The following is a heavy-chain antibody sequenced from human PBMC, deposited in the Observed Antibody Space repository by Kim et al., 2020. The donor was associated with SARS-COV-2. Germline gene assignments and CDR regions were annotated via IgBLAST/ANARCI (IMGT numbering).Heavy chain of an antibody. CDR1: GGSISSGSYY. CDR2: IYTSGST. Sequence: SETLSLTCTVSGGSISSGSYYWSWIRQPAGKGLEWIGRIYTSGSTNYNPSLKSRVTISVDTSKNQFSLKLSSVTAADTAVYYCAREAVVTPGAYYYGMDVWGQGTTVTVSS. CDR3: AREAVVTPGAYYYGMDV. J-gene: IGHJ6*02. V-gene: IGHV4-61*02. D-gene: IGHD2-15*01.